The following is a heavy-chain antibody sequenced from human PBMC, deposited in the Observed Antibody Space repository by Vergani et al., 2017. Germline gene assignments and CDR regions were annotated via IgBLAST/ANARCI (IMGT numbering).Heavy chain of an antibody. D-gene: IGHD3-22*01. V-gene: IGHV1-69*13. CDR2: IIPIFGTA. Sequence: QVQLVQSGAEVKNPGSSVKVSCKASGGTFSSYAISWVRQAPGQGLEWMGRIIPIFGTANYAQKFQGRVTITADESTSTAYMELSSLRSEDTAVYYCARDTAVDYYDRSGYYPIDYWGQGTLVTVSS. CDR3: ARDTAVDYYDRSGYYPIDY. CDR1: GGTFSSYA. J-gene: IGHJ4*02.